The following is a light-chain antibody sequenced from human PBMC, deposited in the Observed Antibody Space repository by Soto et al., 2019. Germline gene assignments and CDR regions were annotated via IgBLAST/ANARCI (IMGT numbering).Light chain of an antibody. CDR1: HSVSSSY. Sequence: EIVLTQSPSTLSFSPGERAALSFLASHSVSSSYLAWYQQKPGLAPRLLIYDASSRATGIPDRFSGSGSGTDFTLTISRLEPEDFAVYYCQQYGSSPITFGQGTRLEIK. V-gene: IGKV3D-20*01. J-gene: IGKJ5*01. CDR3: QQYGSSPIT. CDR2: DAS.